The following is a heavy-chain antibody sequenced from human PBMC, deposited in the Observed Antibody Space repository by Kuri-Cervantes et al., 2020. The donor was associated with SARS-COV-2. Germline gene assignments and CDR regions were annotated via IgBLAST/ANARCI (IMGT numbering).Heavy chain of an antibody. V-gene: IGHV4-39*02. D-gene: IGHD3-10*01. CDR3: ARDARGSSTFDI. CDR1: GGSISSNSYY. CDR2: INYRGST. Sequence: SETLSLTCTVSGGSISSNSYYWGWIRQPPGKGLEWIGNINYRGSTYYNPSLKSRVTISVDTSKNQFSLKLTSVAAADTAVYYCARDARGSSTFDIWGQGTMVTVSS. J-gene: IGHJ3*02.